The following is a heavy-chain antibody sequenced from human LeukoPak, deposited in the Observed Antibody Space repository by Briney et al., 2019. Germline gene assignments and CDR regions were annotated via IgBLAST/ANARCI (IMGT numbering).Heavy chain of an antibody. V-gene: IGHV4-34*01. J-gene: IGHJ4*02. CDR2: INHSGST. D-gene: IGHD3-3*01. CDR3: ARLKLRFLEWLSPFDY. Sequence: SETLSLTCAVYGGSFSGYYWSWIRQPPGKGLEWIGEINHSGSTNYNPSLKSRVTISVDTSKNQFSLKLSSVTAADTAVYYCARLKLRFLEWLSPFDYWGQGTLVTVSS. CDR1: GGSFSGYY.